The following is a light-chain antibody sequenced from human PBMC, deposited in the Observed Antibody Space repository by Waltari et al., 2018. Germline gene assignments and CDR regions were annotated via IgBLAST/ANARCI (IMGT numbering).Light chain of an antibody. CDR1: SSDVGGYND. Sequence: QSALTQPAFVSGSPGQSITTSCTGTSSDVGGYNDLSWYQQPPGKAPKPIIYDVDTRPPGVSNRFSGSKSGNTASLTISGLQVEDEADYYCNSCTGDSTLIFGGGTKVTVL. CDR3: NSCTGDSTLI. V-gene: IGLV2-14*01. J-gene: IGLJ2*01. CDR2: DVD.